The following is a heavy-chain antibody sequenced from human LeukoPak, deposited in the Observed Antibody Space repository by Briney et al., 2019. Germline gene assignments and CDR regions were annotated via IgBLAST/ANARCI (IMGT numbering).Heavy chain of an antibody. V-gene: IGHV3-30*02. Sequence: GGSLRLSCAAPGFTFSCYGFHWVRQAPGKGVGWVAFIWFDRNEKYYADSVKGRFTISKDTSRNTLYLQMNSLRAEDTAVYYCAKDLMRDRWFGEAWGQGTLVTVSS. CDR1: GFTFSCYG. D-gene: IGHD3-10*01. J-gene: IGHJ5*02. CDR3: AKDLMRDRWFGEA. CDR2: IWFDRNEK.